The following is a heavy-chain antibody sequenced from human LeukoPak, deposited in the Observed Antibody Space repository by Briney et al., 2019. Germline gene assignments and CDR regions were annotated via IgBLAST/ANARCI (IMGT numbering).Heavy chain of an antibody. CDR1: GGSICSSNW. CDR3: ARLKNDRLPWLLEWWFDP. Sequence: PSETLSLTCAVSGGSICSSNWWSWVRPPPGKGLEWIGEIYHSGSTNYNPSLKSRVTISVDKSKNQFSLKLSSVTAADTAVYYCARLKNDRLPWLLEWWFDPWGQGTLVTVSS. V-gene: IGHV4-4*02. D-gene: IGHD3-22*01. J-gene: IGHJ5*02. CDR2: IYHSGST.